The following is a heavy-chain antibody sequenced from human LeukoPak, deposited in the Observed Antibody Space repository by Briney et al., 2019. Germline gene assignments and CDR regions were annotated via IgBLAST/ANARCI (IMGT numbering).Heavy chain of an antibody. Sequence: SETLSLTCVVYGGSFSGYFWSWIRQPPGKGLEWIGEITPSGSTNYNPSLKSRVSISIGTSKKKLSLRLTSVTAADSAVYYCASSFYYDSRDYWGQGTLVTVSS. CDR1: GGSFSGYF. D-gene: IGHD3-22*01. J-gene: IGHJ4*02. V-gene: IGHV4-34*01. CDR2: ITPSGST. CDR3: ASSFYYDSRDY.